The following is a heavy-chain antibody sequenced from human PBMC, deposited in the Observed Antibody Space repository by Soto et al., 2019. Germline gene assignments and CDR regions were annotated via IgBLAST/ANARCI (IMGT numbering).Heavy chain of an antibody. Sequence: EVQLLESGGGLVQPGGSLRLSCAASGFTFSSYAMSWVHQAPGKGLEWVSAISGSGGSTYYADSVKGRFTISRDNSKNTLYLQMNSLRAEDTAVYYCAKNAEYSYGLRGDWFDPWGQGTLVTVSS. V-gene: IGHV3-23*01. CDR3: AKNAEYSYGLRGDWFDP. D-gene: IGHD5-18*01. CDR2: ISGSGGST. CDR1: GFTFSSYA. J-gene: IGHJ5*02.